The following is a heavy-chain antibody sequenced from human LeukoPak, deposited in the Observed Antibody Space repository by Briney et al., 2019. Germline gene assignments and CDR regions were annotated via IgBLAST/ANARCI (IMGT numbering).Heavy chain of an antibody. J-gene: IGHJ5*02. V-gene: IGHV1-18*01. CDR1: GYTFTSYG. D-gene: IGHD1-26*01. CDR3: ARAGDSRGSYYHNWFDP. Sequence: ASVKVSCKASGYTFTSYGISWVRQAPGQGLEWMGWISAYNGNTNYAQKLQGRVTMTTDTSTSTAYMELRSLRSDDTAVYYCARAGDSRGSYYHNWFDPWGQGTLVTVSS. CDR2: ISAYNGNT.